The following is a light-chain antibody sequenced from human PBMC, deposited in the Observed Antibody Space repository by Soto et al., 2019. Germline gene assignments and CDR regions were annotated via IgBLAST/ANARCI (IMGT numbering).Light chain of an antibody. CDR1: QSVSSY. CDR2: DVS. J-gene: IGKJ4*01. CDR3: QQRSNWPLT. Sequence: EIVLTQSPATLPLSPGERATLSCRASQSVSSYLAWYQQRPGQAPRLLIYDVSTRATGIPARFSGSGSGTDFTLTISSLEPEDFAVYYCQQRSNWPLTFGGGTKVEIK. V-gene: IGKV3-11*01.